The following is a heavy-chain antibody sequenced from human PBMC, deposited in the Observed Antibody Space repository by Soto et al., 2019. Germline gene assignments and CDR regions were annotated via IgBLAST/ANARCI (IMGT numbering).Heavy chain of an antibody. CDR2: IYYSGST. J-gene: IGHJ5*02. Sequence: PSETLSLTCTVSGGSISSYYWSWIRQPPGKGLEWIGYIYYSGSTNYNPSLKSQVTISVDTSKNQFSLKLSSVTAADTAVYYCARASPYSSGWDNWFDPWGQGTLVTVSS. V-gene: IGHV4-59*01. CDR3: ARASPYSSGWDNWFDP. D-gene: IGHD6-19*01. CDR1: GGSISSYY.